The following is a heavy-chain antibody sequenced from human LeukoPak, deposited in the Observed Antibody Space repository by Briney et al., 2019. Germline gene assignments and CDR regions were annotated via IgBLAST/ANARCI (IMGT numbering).Heavy chain of an antibody. CDR2: ISRGGNAK. CDR1: TFVFSVSS. D-gene: IGHD2-21*01. Sequence: GGSLRLSCAASTFVFSVSSMNWVRQAPGKGLEWVSSISRGGNAKHYADSVKGRFTISRDNAKNSLYLQMDSLRVEDTAVFCAADSEFDIPASFDLWGQGTLSPSLQ. V-gene: IGHV3-21*01. J-gene: IGHJ4*02. CDR3: ADSEFDIPASFDL.